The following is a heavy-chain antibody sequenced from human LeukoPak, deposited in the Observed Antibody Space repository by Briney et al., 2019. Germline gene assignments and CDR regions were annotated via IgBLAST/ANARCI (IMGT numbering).Heavy chain of an antibody. CDR2: ISWDGGST. CDR3: AKAYSGPYDAFDI. Sequence: GGSLRLSCAASGFTFDDYAMHWVRQAPGKGLEWVSLISWDGGSTYYADSVKGRFTISRDNSKNSLYLQMNSLRAEDTAVYYCAKAYSGPYDAFDIWGQGTMVTVSS. D-gene: IGHD1-26*01. J-gene: IGHJ3*02. CDR1: GFTFDDYA. V-gene: IGHV3-43D*03.